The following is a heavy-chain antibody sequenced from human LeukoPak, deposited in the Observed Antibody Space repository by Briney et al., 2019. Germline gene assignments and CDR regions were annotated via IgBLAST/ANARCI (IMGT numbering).Heavy chain of an antibody. CDR3: ARIRHTAMESYYMDV. D-gene: IGHD5-18*01. CDR2: IDWDDDK. J-gene: IGHJ6*03. CDR1: GFSLSTSGMR. V-gene: IGHV2-70*04. Sequence: QTLTLTCTFSGFSLSTSGMRVSWIRQPPGKALEWLARIDWDDDKFYSTSLKTRLTISKDTSKNQVVLTMTNMDPVDTATYYCARIRHTAMESYYMDVWGKGTTVTVSS.